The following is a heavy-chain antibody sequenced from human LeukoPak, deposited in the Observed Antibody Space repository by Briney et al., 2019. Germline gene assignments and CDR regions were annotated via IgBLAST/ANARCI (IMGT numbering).Heavy chain of an antibody. J-gene: IGHJ4*02. CDR3: ARVSTGWYHYFDS. CDR1: GGSISSSSYY. D-gene: IGHD6-19*01. V-gene: IGHV4-39*01. Sequence: SETLSLTCTVSGGSISSSSYYWGWIRQPPGKGLEWIGSIYYSGSTYYNPSLKSRGTISVDTSKNQFSLKLSSVTAADTAVSYCARVSTGWYHYFDSWGQGTLVTVSS. CDR2: IYYSGST.